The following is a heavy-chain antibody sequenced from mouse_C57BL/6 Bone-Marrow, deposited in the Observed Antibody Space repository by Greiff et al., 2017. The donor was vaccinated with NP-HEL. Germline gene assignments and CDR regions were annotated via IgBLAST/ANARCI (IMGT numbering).Heavy chain of an antibody. CDR2: INPSSGYT. V-gene: IGHV1-4*01. Sequence: QVQLKESGAELARPGASVKMSCKASGYTFTSYTMHWVKQRPGQGLEWIGYINPSSGYTKYNQKFKDKATLTADKSSSTAYMQLSSLTSEDSSVYYCARWGLRRRYYFDYWGQGTTLTVSS. CDR3: ARWGLRRRYYFDY. CDR1: GYTFTSYT. J-gene: IGHJ2*01. D-gene: IGHD2-2*01.